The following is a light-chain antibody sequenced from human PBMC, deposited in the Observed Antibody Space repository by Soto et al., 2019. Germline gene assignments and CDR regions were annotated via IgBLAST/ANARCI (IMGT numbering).Light chain of an antibody. CDR1: SSDVGAYNF. CDR2: NVY. CDR3: SAYTVSRTYV. J-gene: IGLJ1*01. Sequence: QYVLTQPACVSGCPGQSITISCTGTSSDVGAYNFVSWHQQHPGKAPKLMIYNVYDRPSGISYRFSGSKSGNTASLTISGLQGEDEADYYCSAYTVSRTYVFGTGTKVNVL. V-gene: IGLV2-14*03.